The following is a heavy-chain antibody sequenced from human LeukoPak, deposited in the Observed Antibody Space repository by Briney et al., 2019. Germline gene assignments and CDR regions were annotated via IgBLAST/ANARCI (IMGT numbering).Heavy chain of an antibody. V-gene: IGHV4-31*03. CDR3: ARTQYGSTYTYLDY. CDR1: GGSISSGGYY. CDR2: IPYSGSA. D-gene: IGHD2-2*01. Sequence: SETLSLTCTVSGGSISSGGYYWSWIRQHPGKGLEWIGYIPYSGSAYYNPSLKSRVTISIDTSKNQLSLKLTSVPAADTAVYYCARTQYGSTYTYLDYWGQGTLVTVSS. J-gene: IGHJ4*02.